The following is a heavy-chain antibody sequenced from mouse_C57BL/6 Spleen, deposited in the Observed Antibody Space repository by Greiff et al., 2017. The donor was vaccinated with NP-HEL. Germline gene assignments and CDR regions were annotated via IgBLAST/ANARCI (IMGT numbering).Heavy chain of an antibody. Sequence: EVNVVESGGGLVKPGGSLKLSCAASGFTFSSYAMSWVRQTPEKRLEWVATISDGGSYTYYPDNVKGRFTISRDNAKNNLYLQMSHLKSEDTAMYYCAIYYGSSYSWFAYWGQGTLVTVSA. D-gene: IGHD1-1*01. J-gene: IGHJ3*01. CDR3: AIYYGSSYSWFAY. V-gene: IGHV5-4*03. CDR1: GFTFSSYA. CDR2: ISDGGSYT.